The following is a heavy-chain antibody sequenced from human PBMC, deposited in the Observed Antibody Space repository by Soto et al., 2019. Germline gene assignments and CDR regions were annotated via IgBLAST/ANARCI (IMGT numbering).Heavy chain of an antibody. J-gene: IGHJ5*01. Sequence: GASVKVSCKASGYTFTDYDINWVRQAPGQGLEWMGWVSPNSGNTVYAQKFQDRVTMTRDTSISTAYMELSNLRFEDTAMYYCARGCFYSETSTWFAFWGQGTPVTVSS. CDR1: GYTFTDYD. D-gene: IGHD2-2*01. CDR3: ARGCFYSETSTWFAF. V-gene: IGHV1-8*01. CDR2: VSPNSGNT.